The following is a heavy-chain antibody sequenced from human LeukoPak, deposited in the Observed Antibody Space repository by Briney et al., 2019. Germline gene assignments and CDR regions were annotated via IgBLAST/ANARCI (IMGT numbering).Heavy chain of an antibody. CDR3: TRGTEDYYGSGGDY. D-gene: IGHD3-10*01. CDR2: IKSKADGGTT. V-gene: IGHV3-15*01. CDR1: GFTFSNAW. J-gene: IGHJ4*02. Sequence: GGSLRLSCAASGFTFSNAWMSWVRQAPGKGLEWVGRIKSKADGGTTDYAAPVKGRFTISRDDSKSIAYLQMNSLKTEDTAVYYCTRGTEDYYGSGGDYWGQGTLVTVSS.